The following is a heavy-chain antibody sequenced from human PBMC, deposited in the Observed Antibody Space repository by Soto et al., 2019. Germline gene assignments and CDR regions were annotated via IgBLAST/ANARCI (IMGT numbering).Heavy chain of an antibody. CDR1: GFTFSRYA. J-gene: IGHJ4*02. Sequence: LRLSCAAPGFTFSRYAMAWVLQAPGRGLEWVSAITGSAGATYYADSVKGRFSISRDNSKNTLYLQMNSLRAEDTAVYHCAKGGPVVSAAEDFWGQGTLVTVS. CDR3: AKGGPVVSAAEDF. D-gene: IGHD2-21*01. CDR2: ITGSAGAT. V-gene: IGHV3-23*01.